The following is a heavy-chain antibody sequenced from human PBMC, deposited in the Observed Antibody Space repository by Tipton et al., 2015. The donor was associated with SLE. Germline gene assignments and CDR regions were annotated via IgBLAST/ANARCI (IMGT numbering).Heavy chain of an antibody. J-gene: IGHJ4*02. CDR3: ARECSGSGCLDY. CDR1: GYTFMNYG. Sequence: GEVRKPGDSVQVSCKASGYTFMNYGISWVRQAPGQGLEWMGWISTNTGGTRYALTFQGRLRLTTDTSTSTTYMALTSARSDDTAIYYCARECSGSGCLDYWGQGTLVTVSS. D-gene: IGHD3-10*02. V-gene: IGHV1-18*01. CDR2: ISTNTGGT.